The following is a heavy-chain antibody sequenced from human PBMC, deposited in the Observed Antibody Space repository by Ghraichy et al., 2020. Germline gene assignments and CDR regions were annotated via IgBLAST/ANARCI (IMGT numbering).Heavy chain of an antibody. J-gene: IGHJ3*02. V-gene: IGHV3-30-3*01. CDR3: ARGYRLAYCGGDCYSGAFDI. CDR1: GFTFSSYA. Sequence: LSLTCAASGFTFSSYAMHWVRQAPGKGLEWVAVISYDGSNKYYADSVKGRFTISRDNSKNTLYLQMNSLRAEDTAVYYCARGYRLAYCGGDCYSGAFDIWGQGTMVTVSS. CDR2: ISYDGSNK. D-gene: IGHD2-21*02.